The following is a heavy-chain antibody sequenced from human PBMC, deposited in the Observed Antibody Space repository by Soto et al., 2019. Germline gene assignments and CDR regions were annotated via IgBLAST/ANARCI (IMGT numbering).Heavy chain of an antibody. V-gene: IGHV3-30*18. Sequence: HPGGSLRLSCAASGFTLSSYGMHWVRQAPGKGLEWVAVISYDGINKYYADSVKGRFTISRDNSKNTLYLQMNSLRAEDTAVYYCAKSVYNWNDGFFDYWGQGTLVTVSS. J-gene: IGHJ4*02. CDR1: GFTLSSYG. CDR3: AKSVYNWNDGFFDY. D-gene: IGHD1-1*01. CDR2: ISYDGINK.